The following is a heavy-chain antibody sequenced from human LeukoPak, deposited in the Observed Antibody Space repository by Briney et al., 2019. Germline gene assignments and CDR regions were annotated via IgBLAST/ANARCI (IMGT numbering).Heavy chain of an antibody. D-gene: IGHD2-2*01. J-gene: IGHJ4*02. CDR1: GGSFSGYY. Sequence: SETLSLTCAVYGGSFSGYYWSWIRQPPGKGLEWIGEINHSGSTNYNPSLKSRVTISVDTSKNQFSLKLSSVTAADTAVYYCATTRPYCSSTSCYPAGPTGWGQGTLVTVSS. V-gene: IGHV4-34*01. CDR2: INHSGST. CDR3: ATTRPYCSSTSCYPAGPTG.